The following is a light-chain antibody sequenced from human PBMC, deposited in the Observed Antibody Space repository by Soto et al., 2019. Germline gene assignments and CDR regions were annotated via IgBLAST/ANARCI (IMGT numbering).Light chain of an antibody. CDR2: DVT. Sequence: QSVLTQPRSVSGSPGQSVTISCTGTSGDVGGYNYVSWYQQHPGKAPKVMIFDVTKRPSGVPDRFSGSKSGNTASLTISGLQAEDEADYYCCSYAGSVYVFGTGTNVTVL. CDR1: SGDVGGYNY. V-gene: IGLV2-11*01. CDR3: CSYAGSVYV. J-gene: IGLJ1*01.